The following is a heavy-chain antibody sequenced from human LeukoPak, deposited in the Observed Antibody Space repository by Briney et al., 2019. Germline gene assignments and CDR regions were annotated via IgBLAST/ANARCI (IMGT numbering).Heavy chain of an antibody. D-gene: IGHD4-23*01. J-gene: IGHJ4*02. V-gene: IGHV1-69*13. Sequence: SVKVSCKASGYTFTSYGISWVRQAPGQGLEWMGGIIPMFGTANYAQKFQGRVTITADESTSTAYMELSSLKSEDTAVYYCARKAGGGNFYILDYWGQGTLVTVSS. CDR1: GYTFTSYG. CDR3: ARKAGGGNFYILDY. CDR2: IIPMFGTA.